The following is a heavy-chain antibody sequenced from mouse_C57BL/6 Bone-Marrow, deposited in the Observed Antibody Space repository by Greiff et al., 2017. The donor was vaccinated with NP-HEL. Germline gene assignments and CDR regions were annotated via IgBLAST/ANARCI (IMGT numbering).Heavy chain of an antibody. CDR1: GYTFTNYW. V-gene: IGHV1-63*01. CDR3: AREGDYSLDY. Sequence: QVQLQQSGAELVRPGTSVKMSCKASGYTFTNYWIGWAQQRPGHGLEWIGDIYPGGGYTNYNEKFKGKATLTADKSSSTAYMQFSSLTSEDSDIYSSAREGDYSLDYGGQGTTLTVTS. J-gene: IGHJ2*01. CDR2: IYPGGGYT.